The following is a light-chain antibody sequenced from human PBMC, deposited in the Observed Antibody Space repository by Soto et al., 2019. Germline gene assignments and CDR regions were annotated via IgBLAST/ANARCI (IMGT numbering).Light chain of an antibody. V-gene: IGKV3-20*01. Sequence: IVLTQSPATLSLSPGERATLSCMASQSVSNNYLAWYQQKPGQAPRLLIYGASNRATGIPDRFSGSGSGTDFTLTISSLQPDDFATYYCQQYNSYSQTFGQGTKVDIK. CDR1: QSVSNNY. J-gene: IGKJ1*01. CDR2: GAS. CDR3: QQYNSYSQT.